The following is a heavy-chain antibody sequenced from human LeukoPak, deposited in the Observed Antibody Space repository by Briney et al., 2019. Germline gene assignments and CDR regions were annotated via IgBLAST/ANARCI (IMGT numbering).Heavy chain of an antibody. CDR2: IYHSGST. CDR1: GGSISSGGYY. J-gene: IGHJ6*03. D-gene: IGHD2-2*01. Sequence: PSQTLSLTCTVSGGSISSGGYYWSWIRQPPGKGLEWIGYIYHSGSTYHNPSLKSRVTISVDRSKNQFSLKLSSVTAADTAVYYCAREPAAAQGNYYYYYMDVWGKGTTVTVSS. CDR3: AREPAAAQGNYYYYYMDV. V-gene: IGHV4-30-2*01.